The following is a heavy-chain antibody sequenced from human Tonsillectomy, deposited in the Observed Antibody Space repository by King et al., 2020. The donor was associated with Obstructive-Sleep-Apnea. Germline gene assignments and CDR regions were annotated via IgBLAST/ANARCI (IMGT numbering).Heavy chain of an antibody. CDR1: GVTFSGSA. V-gene: IGHV3-73*01. CDR2: IRSKANSYAT. Sequence: EVQLVESGGGLVQPGGSLKLSCAASGVTFSGSAIHWVRQASRERLAWGGRIRSKANSYATAYSASVKARFTISRNDSNNTADLHMNSLKTEDTAVYYCTRAGGYCSGGSCYPDYWGQGTLVTVSS. J-gene: IGHJ4*02. D-gene: IGHD2-15*01. CDR3: TRAGGYCSGGSCYPDY.